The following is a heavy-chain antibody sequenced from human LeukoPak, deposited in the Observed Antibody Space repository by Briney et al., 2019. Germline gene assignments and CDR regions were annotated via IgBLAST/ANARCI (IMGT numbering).Heavy chain of an antibody. V-gene: IGHV3-15*01. J-gene: IGHJ4*02. CDR3: ATDGGSTGYYGRSDY. CDR2: IKSKADAGTT. D-gene: IGHD3-22*01. CDR1: GFTFNNAW. Sequence: GGSLRLSCAASGFTFNNAWMTWVRQAPGKGLEWVGRIKSKADAGTTDYAAPVKGRFTISRDDSKNTLYLQMNSPKTEDTAVYYCATDGGSTGYYGRSDYWGQGTLVTVSS.